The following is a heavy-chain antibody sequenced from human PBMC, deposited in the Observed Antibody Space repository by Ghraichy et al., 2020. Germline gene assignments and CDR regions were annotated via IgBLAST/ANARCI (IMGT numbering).Heavy chain of an antibody. V-gene: IGHV3-7*01. D-gene: IGHD2-2*01. CDR2: IKQDGSEK. J-gene: IGHJ4*02. Sequence: GGSLRLSCAASGFTFSSYWMSWVRQAPGKGLEWVANIKQDGSEKYYVDSVKGRFTISRDNAKNSLYLQMNSLRAEDTAVYYCARDRLRYCSSTSCYYFDYWGQGTLVTVSS. CDR1: GFTFSSYW. CDR3: ARDRLRYCSSTSCYYFDY.